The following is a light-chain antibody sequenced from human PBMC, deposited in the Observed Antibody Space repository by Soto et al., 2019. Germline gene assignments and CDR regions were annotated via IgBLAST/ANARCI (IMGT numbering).Light chain of an antibody. CDR2: KAS. CDR3: QHYNSYSEA. CDR1: QTISSW. Sequence: DIQMTQSPSTLSPSVLFIVTITCRSSQTISSWSACYQQKPGKAPKLLIYKASTLKSGVPSRFSGSGSGTEFTLTISSLQPDDFATYYCQHYNSYSEAFGQGTKVDIK. V-gene: IGKV1-5*03. J-gene: IGKJ1*01.